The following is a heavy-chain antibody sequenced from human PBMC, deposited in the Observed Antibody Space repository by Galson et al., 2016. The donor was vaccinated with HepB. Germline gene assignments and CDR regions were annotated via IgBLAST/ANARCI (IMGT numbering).Heavy chain of an antibody. CDR2: IYHSGST. J-gene: IGHJ4*02. V-gene: IGHV4-30-2*01. D-gene: IGHD3-3*01. Sequence: TLSLTCAVSGGSISSGGYMWSWIRQPPGQGLEWIGYIYHSGSTYYSASLERRVSISIDWSKNQFSLTLSSVTAADTAIYYCARTVLRFLTFDSWGQGTLATVSS. CDR3: ARTVLRFLTFDS. CDR1: GGSISSGGYM.